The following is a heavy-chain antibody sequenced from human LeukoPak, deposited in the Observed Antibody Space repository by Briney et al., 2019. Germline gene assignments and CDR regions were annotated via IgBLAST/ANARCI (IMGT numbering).Heavy chain of an antibody. CDR2: IYYSGST. CDR1: GGSISSYY. D-gene: IGHD5-12*01. CDR3: ARHTATMTYFDY. V-gene: IGHV4-59*08. J-gene: IGHJ4*02. Sequence: SETLSLTCTLSGGSISSYYWSWIRQPPGKGLEWIGNIYYSGSTNYNPSLKSRVTISVDKSKNQFSLKLSSVTAADTAVFYCARHTATMTYFDYWGQGTLVTVSS.